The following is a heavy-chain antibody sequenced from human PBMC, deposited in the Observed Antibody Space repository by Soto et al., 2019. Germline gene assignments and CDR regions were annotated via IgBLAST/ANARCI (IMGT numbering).Heavy chain of an antibody. Sequence: GGSLRLSCAASGFTFSSYAMSWVRQAPGKGLEWVSAISGSGGSTYYAGSVKGRFTISRDNSKNTLYLQMNSLRAEDTAVYYCAKDHDSSGYFGPFFDYWGQGTLVTVSS. V-gene: IGHV3-23*01. CDR3: AKDHDSSGYFGPFFDY. D-gene: IGHD3-22*01. CDR1: GFTFSSYA. J-gene: IGHJ4*02. CDR2: ISGSGGST.